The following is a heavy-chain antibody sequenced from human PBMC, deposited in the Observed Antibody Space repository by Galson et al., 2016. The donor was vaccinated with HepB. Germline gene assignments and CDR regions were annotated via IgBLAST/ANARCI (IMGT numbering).Heavy chain of an antibody. J-gene: IGHJ3*02. Sequence: SLRLSCAASGFTFNTYAMSWVRQAPGKGLEWVSTLSASGGATYYSDSVKGRFTISRDNSNNKLFLQMNSLTTEDTAIYFCAKDRLSVHGDYSWGIFDIWGRGTEVTVSS. CDR2: LSASGGAT. CDR1: GFTFNTYA. CDR3: AKDRLSVHGDYSWGIFDI. D-gene: IGHD4-17*01. V-gene: IGHV3-23*01.